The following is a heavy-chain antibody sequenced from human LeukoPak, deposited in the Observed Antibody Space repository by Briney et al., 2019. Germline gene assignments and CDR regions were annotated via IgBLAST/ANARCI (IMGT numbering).Heavy chain of an antibody. J-gene: IGHJ4*02. D-gene: IGHD4-17*01. Sequence: SVKVSCKASGGTFSSYAISWVRQAPGQGLEWMGGIIPIFGTANYAQKFQGRVTITADESTSTAYMELSSLRSEDTAVYYCARGPNTAYSYGDYVFDYWGQGTLVTVSS. CDR1: GGTFSSYA. CDR2: IIPIFGTA. CDR3: ARGPNTAYSYGDYVFDY. V-gene: IGHV1-69*13.